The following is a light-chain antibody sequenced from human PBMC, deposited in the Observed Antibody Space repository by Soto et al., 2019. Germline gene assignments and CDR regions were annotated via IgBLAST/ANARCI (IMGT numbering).Light chain of an antibody. Sequence: QSVPTHPPAVSAAPGQRVTIACAGCSFNIGAGYDIQWHKQLPGTDSKLLIYGTSNRPSGVPDRVSGSNSVTTASLTITRVQALVEVHYYCPSYNIGMSGWVLGGG. J-gene: IGLJ3*02. V-gene: IGLV1-40*01. CDR1: SFNIGAGYD. CDR3: PSYNIGMSGWV. CDR2: GTS.